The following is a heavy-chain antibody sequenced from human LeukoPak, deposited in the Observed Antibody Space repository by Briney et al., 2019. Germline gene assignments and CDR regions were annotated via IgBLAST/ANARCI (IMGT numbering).Heavy chain of an antibody. D-gene: IGHD3-22*01. CDR3: ARAPLYYDSSTYYYYYYGMDV. Sequence: SQTLSLTCAVSGGSISSGGYSWSWIRQPPGKGLEWIGYIYHSGSTYYNPSLKSRVTISVDRSKNQFSLKLSSVTAADTAVYYCARAPLYYDSSTYYYYYYGMDVWAKGPRSPSP. CDR1: GGSISSGGYS. V-gene: IGHV4-30-2*01. J-gene: IGHJ6*02. CDR2: IYHSGST.